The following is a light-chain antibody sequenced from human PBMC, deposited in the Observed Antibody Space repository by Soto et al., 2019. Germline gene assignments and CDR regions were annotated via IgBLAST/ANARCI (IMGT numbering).Light chain of an antibody. V-gene: IGKV3-15*01. J-gene: IGKJ2*01. CDR2: DAS. CDR3: LQSYSTRYT. Sequence: EIVMTQSPATLSVSPGERATLSCRASQSVNSNLAWYRQKPGQAPRLLISDASTRATGVPARFSGSGSGTEFTLTISSLQSEDFATYYCLQSYSTRYTFGQGTKLEI. CDR1: QSVNSN.